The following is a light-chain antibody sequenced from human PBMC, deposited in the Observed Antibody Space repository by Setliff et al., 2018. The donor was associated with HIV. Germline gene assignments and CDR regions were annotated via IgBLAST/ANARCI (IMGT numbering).Light chain of an antibody. CDR1: GSDVGSYNL. CDR2: EVS. J-gene: IGLJ1*01. Sequence: LAQPASVSGSLGRPITISCTGTGSDVGSYNLVSWYQQHPGNASKLMIYEVSQRPSGISNRFSGSKSGNTASLTISGLQAEDEADYYCCSYAGSGTFVFGIGTKVTVL. V-gene: IGLV2-23*02. CDR3: CSYAGSGTFV.